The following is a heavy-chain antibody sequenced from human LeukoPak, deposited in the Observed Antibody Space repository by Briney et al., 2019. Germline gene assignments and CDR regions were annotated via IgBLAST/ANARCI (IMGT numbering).Heavy chain of an antibody. D-gene: IGHD6-6*01. CDR3: ARGRKYSSSFYSFDY. Sequence: ASVKVSCKASRYTFTSYGICWVRQATGRGLEWMGWRNPNSGNTGYAQKFQGRVTITRNTSISTAYMELSSLRSEDTAVYYCARGRKYSSSFYSFDYWGQGTLVTVSS. J-gene: IGHJ4*02. CDR2: RNPNSGNT. V-gene: IGHV1-8*03. CDR1: RYTFTSYG.